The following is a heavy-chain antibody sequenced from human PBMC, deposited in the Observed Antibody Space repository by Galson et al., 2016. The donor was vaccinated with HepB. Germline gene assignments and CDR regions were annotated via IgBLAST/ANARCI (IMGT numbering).Heavy chain of an antibody. J-gene: IGHJ3*02. CDR1: GFSLTSSGAG. V-gene: IGHV2-5*02. Sequence: PALVKPTQTLTLACNFSGFSLTSSGAGVGWIRQAPGKALEWLAVIYWDDDKRYNPSLRNRLTVVKDTSENLVVLTMTNMDPLDTATYYCAHRESHDYCATHFRNDAFDIWGRGTMVTVSS. CDR2: IYWDDDK. D-gene: IGHD3-3*01. CDR3: AHRESHDYCATHFRNDAFDI.